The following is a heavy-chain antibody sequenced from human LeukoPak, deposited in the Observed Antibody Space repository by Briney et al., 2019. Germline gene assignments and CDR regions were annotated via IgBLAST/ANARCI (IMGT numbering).Heavy chain of an antibody. V-gene: IGHV3-33*01. J-gene: IGHJ4*02. D-gene: IGHD6-13*01. CDR1: GFTFRSYG. CDR3: ASDGIAVDRGIGYFDY. Sequence: PGKSLRLSCAASGFTFRSYGMHWVRQAPGKRLEWVAVIWYDGSNKYYADSVKGRFTISRDNSENTLYLQMNSLRAEDTALYYCASDGIAVDRGIGYFDYWGQGTLVTVSS. CDR2: IWYDGSNK.